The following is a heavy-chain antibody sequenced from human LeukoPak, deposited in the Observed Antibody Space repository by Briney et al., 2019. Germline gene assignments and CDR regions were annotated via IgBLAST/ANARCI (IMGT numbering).Heavy chain of an antibody. CDR1: GGSISSYY. CDR3: ARSIVGVPLDP. V-gene: IGHV4-59*01. J-gene: IGHJ5*02. CDR2: IYYSGST. Sequence: SETLSLTCTVSGGSISSYYWSWIRQPRGKGLEWIGYIYYSGSTNYNPSLKSRVTISVDTSKNQFSLKLSSVTAADTAVYYCARSIVGVPLDPWGQGTLVTVSS. D-gene: IGHD1-26*01.